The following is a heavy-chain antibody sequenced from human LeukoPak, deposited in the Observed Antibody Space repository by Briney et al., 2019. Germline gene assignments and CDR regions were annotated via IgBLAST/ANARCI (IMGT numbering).Heavy chain of an antibody. D-gene: IGHD3-10*01. Sequence: PGGSLRLSCAASGFTFSSYTMYWVRQAPGKGLEWGSPISGSAAHIYYAESVKGRFTISRDNAKNSVYLQVNSLRAEDTAVYYCAREGLYSSSVSSDLGYWGQRTLV. CDR1: GFTFSSYT. J-gene: IGHJ4*02. CDR2: ISGSAAHI. CDR3: AREGLYSSSVSSDLGY. V-gene: IGHV3-21*01.